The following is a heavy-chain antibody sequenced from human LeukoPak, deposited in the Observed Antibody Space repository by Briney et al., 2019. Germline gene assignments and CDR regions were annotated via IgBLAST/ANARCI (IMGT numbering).Heavy chain of an antibody. CDR2: ISSSSSDI. J-gene: IGHJ3*02. CDR1: GFTFSSYS. CDR3: ARDGVARTDAFDI. D-gene: IGHD3-3*01. Sequence: GGSLRLSCAASGFTFSSYSMNWVRQAPGKGLEWVSGISSSSSDISYADSVKGRFTTSRDNAKNSLLLQMNSLRAEDTAVYYCARDGVARTDAFDIWGQGTMVTVSS. V-gene: IGHV3-21*01.